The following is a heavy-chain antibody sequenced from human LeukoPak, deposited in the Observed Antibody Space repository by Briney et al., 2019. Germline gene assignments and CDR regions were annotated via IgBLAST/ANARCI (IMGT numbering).Heavy chain of an antibody. CDR2: IYPGDSDT. V-gene: IGHV5-51*01. CDR1: GYSFTSYW. D-gene: IGHD6-19*01. CDR3: ARTLLKDDSGWLPPDAFDI. Sequence: GESLKISCKGSGYSFTSYWIGWVRQMPGKGLEWMGIIYPGDSDTRYSPSFQGQVTISADKSISTAYLQWSSLKASDTAMYYCARTLLKDDSGWLPPDAFDIWGQGTMVTVSS. J-gene: IGHJ3*02.